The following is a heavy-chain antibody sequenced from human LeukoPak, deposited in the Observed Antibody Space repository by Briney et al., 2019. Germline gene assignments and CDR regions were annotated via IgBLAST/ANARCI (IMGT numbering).Heavy chain of an antibody. J-gene: IGHJ4*02. CDR3: ARGGDRRGFDY. Sequence: SQTPSLTCTVSRDSLSNGGYYWSWIRLHPGKGLEWVGYIYDSVTTYYSPALQSRVSISVDTSDNKFSLKLKSLTAADTAVYYCARGGDRRGFDYWGRGTLVTVSS. CDR2: IYDSVTT. D-gene: IGHD1-14*01. V-gene: IGHV4-31*03. CDR1: RDSLSNGGYY.